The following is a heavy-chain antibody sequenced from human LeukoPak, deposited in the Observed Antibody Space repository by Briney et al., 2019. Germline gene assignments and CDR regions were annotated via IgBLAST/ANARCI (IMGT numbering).Heavy chain of an antibody. Sequence: SETLSLTCAVYGGSFSGYYWSWIRQPPGKGLEWIGEINHSGSTNYNPSLKSRVTISVDTSKNQFSLRLRSVTAADTAVYYCARVRGDSDNYAFDIWGQGTMVTVSS. J-gene: IGHJ3*02. CDR3: ARVRGDSDNYAFDI. CDR2: INHSGST. V-gene: IGHV4-34*01. D-gene: IGHD2-21*02. CDR1: GGSFSGYY.